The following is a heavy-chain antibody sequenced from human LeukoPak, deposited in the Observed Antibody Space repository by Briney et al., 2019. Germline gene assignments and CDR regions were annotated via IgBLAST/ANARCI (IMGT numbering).Heavy chain of an antibody. CDR1: GFTVSSSY. D-gene: IGHD4-11*01. CDR3: AREMIYSSKYYYYGMDV. V-gene: IGHV3-53*01. Sequence: GGSLRLSCAASGFTVSSSYMSWVRQAPGKGLEWVSVIYSGGSTYYADSVKGRFTISRDNSKNTLYLQMNSLRAEDTAVYYCAREMIYSSKYYYYGMDVWGQGTTVTVSS. J-gene: IGHJ6*02. CDR2: IYSGGST.